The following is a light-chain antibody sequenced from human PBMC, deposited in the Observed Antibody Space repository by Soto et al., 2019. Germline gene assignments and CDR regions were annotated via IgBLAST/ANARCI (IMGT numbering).Light chain of an antibody. CDR3: SSYAGSNNLV. J-gene: IGLJ2*01. V-gene: IGLV2-8*01. CDR2: EVT. Sequence: QSALTQPPSASGSPGQSVTISCTGTSSDVGGYHYVSWYQQHPGKAPKLMIHEVTKRPSGVPSRFSGSKSGNTASLTVSGLQGEDEADYYCSSYAGSNNLVFGGGTKLTVL. CDR1: SSDVGGYHY.